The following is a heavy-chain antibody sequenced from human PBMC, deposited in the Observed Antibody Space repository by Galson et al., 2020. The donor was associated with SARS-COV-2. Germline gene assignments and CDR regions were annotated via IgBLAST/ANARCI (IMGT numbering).Heavy chain of an antibody. J-gene: IGHJ4*02. CDR1: GGSISSGGYY. CDR2: IYYSGST. Sequence: SETLSLTCTVSGGSISSGGYYWSWIRQHPGKGLEWIGYIYYSGSTYYNPSLKSRVTISVDTSKNQFSLKLSSVTAADTAVYYCARVPALQGPPMYYFDYWGQGTLVTVSS. D-gene: IGHD4-4*01. V-gene: IGHV4-31*03. CDR3: ARVPALQGPPMYYFDY.